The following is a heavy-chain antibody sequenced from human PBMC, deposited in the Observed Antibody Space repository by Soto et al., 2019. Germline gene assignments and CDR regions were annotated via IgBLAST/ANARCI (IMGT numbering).Heavy chain of an antibody. CDR1: GGSISSGGYY. Sequence: SETLSLTCTVSGGSISSGGYYWSWIRQHPGKGLEWIGYIYYSGSTYYNPSLKSRVTISVDTSKNQFSLKLSSVTAADTAVYYCAGELQRWFDPWGQGTLVTVSS. CDR2: IYYSGST. D-gene: IGHD4-4*01. V-gene: IGHV4-31*03. J-gene: IGHJ5*02. CDR3: AGELQRWFDP.